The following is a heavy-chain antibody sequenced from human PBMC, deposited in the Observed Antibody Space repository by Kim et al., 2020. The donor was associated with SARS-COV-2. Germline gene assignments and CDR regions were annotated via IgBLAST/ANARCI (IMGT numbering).Heavy chain of an antibody. Sequence: SETLSLTCAVYGGSFSGYYWSWIRQPPGKGLEWIGEINHSGSTNYNPSLKSRVTISVDTSKNQFSLKLSSVTAADTAVYYCARCPKYYDFWSGREMYYYYYGMDVWGQGTTVTVSS. V-gene: IGHV4-34*01. CDR1: GGSFSGYY. CDR2: INHSGST. D-gene: IGHD3-3*01. J-gene: IGHJ6*02. CDR3: ARCPKYYDFWSGREMYYYYYGMDV.